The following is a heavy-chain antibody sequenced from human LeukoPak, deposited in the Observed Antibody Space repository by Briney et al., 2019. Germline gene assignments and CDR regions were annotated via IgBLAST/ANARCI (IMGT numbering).Heavy chain of an antibody. Sequence: SETLSLTCAVYGGSFSGYYWSWIRQPPGKGLEWIGEINHSGSTNYNPSLKSRVTISVDTSKNQFSLKLSSVTAADTAVYYCARRYSSGWLRLNWFDPWGQGTLVTVSS. D-gene: IGHD6-19*01. CDR2: INHSGST. CDR3: ARRYSSGWLRLNWFDP. V-gene: IGHV4-34*01. J-gene: IGHJ5*02. CDR1: GGSFSGYY.